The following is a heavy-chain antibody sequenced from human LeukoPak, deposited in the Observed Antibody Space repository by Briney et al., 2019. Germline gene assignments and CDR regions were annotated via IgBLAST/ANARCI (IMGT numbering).Heavy chain of an antibody. CDR1: GGSISSYY. CDR2: IYYSGST. CDR3: ARGQHNNWFDP. Sequence: SETLSLTCTISGGSISSYYWGWIRQPPGKGLEWIGSIYYSGSTYYNPSLKSRVTISVDTSKNQFSLKLSSVTAADTAVYYCARGQHNNWFDPWGQGTLVTVSS. V-gene: IGHV4-39*07. J-gene: IGHJ5*02. D-gene: IGHD2-21*01.